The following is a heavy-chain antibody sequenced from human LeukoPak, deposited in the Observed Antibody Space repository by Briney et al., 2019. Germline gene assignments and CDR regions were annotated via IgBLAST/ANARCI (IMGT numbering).Heavy chain of an antibody. CDR3: ARDREDYGDYYYYYGMDV. Sequence: GGSLRLSCAASGFTFTIYSMNWVRQAPGKGLEWVSSISISSSYIYYADSVKGRFTISGDNAKNSLYLQMNSLRAEDTAVYYCARDREDYGDYYYYYGMDVWGQGTTVTVSS. CDR2: ISISSSYI. V-gene: IGHV3-21*01. D-gene: IGHD4-17*01. J-gene: IGHJ6*02. CDR1: GFTFTIYS.